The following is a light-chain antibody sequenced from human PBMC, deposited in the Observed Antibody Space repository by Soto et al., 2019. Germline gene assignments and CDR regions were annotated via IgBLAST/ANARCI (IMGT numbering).Light chain of an antibody. J-gene: IGKJ4*01. CDR3: QQRGVWPLT. CDR1: QSVGTS. V-gene: IGKV3-11*01. Sequence: VLTRSPATLSLSPGERATLSCRASQSVGTSLAWYQQKSGQAPRLLFYESSNRATYIPARFSASGSGTDFTLTISGLEPEDFAVYYCQQRGVWPLTFGGGTKVDIK. CDR2: ESS.